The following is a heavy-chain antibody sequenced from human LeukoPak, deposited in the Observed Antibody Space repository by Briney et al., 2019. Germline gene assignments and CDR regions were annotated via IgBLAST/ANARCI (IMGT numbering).Heavy chain of an antibody. Sequence: SVKVSCKASGGTFSSYAISWVRQAPGQGLEWMGGIIPIFGTANYAQKFQGRVTITADESTGTAYMELSSLRSEDTAVYYCARGAPPLTGTTVYWGQGTLVTVSS. V-gene: IGHV1-69*13. CDR1: GGTFSSYA. J-gene: IGHJ4*02. CDR2: IIPIFGTA. D-gene: IGHD1-20*01. CDR3: ARGAPPLTGTTVY.